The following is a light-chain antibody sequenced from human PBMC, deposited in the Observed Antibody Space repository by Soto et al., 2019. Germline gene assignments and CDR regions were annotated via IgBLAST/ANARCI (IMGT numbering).Light chain of an antibody. J-gene: IGKJ5*01. CDR2: AAS. Sequence: DIQMTQSPSSVSASVGDRVTISCQASQGISRSLAWYQQKPGKAPKLLIYAASSLQSGVPSRFSGSGFGTDFTLTISCLQPEDSAIYYCQQADTFPIPFGQGTRLENK. V-gene: IGKV1D-12*01. CDR3: QQADTFPIP. CDR1: QGISRS.